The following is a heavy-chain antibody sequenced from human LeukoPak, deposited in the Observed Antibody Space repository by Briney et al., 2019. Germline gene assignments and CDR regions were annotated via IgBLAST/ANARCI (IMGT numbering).Heavy chain of an antibody. D-gene: IGHD1/OR15-1a*01. V-gene: IGHV1-46*01. CDR3: AKDGNWNNVPGDYYYMDV. CDR2: INPESGNT. Sequence: GASVKDSCKASGYTFTSHFMHWVRQAPGQGLEWMGIINPESGNTAYAQKFQGRITMTGDTSTSTVYMELSSLRSEDTAMYYCAKDGNWNNVPGDYYYMDVWGKGTTVAVSS. J-gene: IGHJ6*03. CDR1: GYTFTSHF.